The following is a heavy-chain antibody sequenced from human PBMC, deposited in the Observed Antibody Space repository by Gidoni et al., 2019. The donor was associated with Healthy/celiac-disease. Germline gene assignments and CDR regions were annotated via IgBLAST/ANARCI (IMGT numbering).Heavy chain of an antibody. D-gene: IGHD2-2*01. Sequence: EVQLVDSGGGRVQPGRSLRRSWADTGFTFADDAMPWVRQAPGKGLELVSGISWNSCSIGYADSVKGRFTISRDNAKNSLYLQMNSLRAEDTALYYCAKDLSRYCSSTSCSRSIDYWGQGTLVTVSS. CDR1: GFTFADDA. J-gene: IGHJ4*02. CDR2: ISWNSCSI. V-gene: IGHV3-9*01. CDR3: AKDLSRYCSSTSCSRSIDY.